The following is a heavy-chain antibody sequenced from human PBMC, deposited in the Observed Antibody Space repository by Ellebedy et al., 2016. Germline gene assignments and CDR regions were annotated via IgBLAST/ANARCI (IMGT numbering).Heavy chain of an antibody. CDR1: GFTFSSYT. J-gene: IGHJ4*02. Sequence: GGSLRLSCAASGFTFSSYTMNWVRQAPGKGLEWGSSITGSSSYIYYADSVKGRFTISRDNAKNSLYLQMNSLRAEDTAVYYCARAETVFDSWGQGTLVTVSS. D-gene: IGHD2-21*02. CDR3: ARAETVFDS. V-gene: IGHV3-21*01. CDR2: ITGSSSYI.